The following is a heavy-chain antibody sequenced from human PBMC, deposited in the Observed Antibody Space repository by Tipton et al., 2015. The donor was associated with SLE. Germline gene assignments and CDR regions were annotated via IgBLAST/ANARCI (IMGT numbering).Heavy chain of an antibody. V-gene: IGHV4-61*01. J-gene: IGHJ5*02. CDR3: ARDLRDTDNWFDP. Sequence: LRLSCTVSGGSVSSGSYYWSWIRQPPGKGLEWIGYIYYSGSTNYNPSLKSRVTISVDTSKNQFSLKLSSVTAADTAVYYCARDLRDTDNWFDPWGQGTLVTVSS. CDR1: GGSVSSGSYY. CDR2: IYYSGST.